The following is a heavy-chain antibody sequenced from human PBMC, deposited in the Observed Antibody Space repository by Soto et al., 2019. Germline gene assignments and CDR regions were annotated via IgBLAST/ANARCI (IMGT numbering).Heavy chain of an antibody. Sequence: EVQLVESGGGLVKPGGSLRLSCAASGFSFSTSTMNWVRQAPGKGLEFVSSIGRTGIDRYYIDSVKGQFTISRDNAQNSLYLQMNSLRAEDTALYYCVCDDNRRYWGQGTLVTVSS. CDR2: IGRTGIDR. CDR3: VCDDNRRY. CDR1: GFSFSTST. D-gene: IGHD1-1*01. V-gene: IGHV3-21*01. J-gene: IGHJ4*02.